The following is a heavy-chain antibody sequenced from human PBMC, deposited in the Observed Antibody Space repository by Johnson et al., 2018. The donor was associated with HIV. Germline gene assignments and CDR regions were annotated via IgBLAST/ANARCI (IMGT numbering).Heavy chain of an antibody. CDR3: AREIRVCSGGTCYSDAFDI. Sequence: EVQLVESGGGVVRPGGSLRLSCAASGFTFDDYGMSWVRQAPGKGLEWVSGINWNGGSTCYADSVKGRFTISSDNSKNTLYLQMNRLRAEDTAVFYCAREIRVCSGGTCYSDAFDIWGQGTMVTVSS. CDR1: GFTFDDYG. D-gene: IGHD2-15*01. J-gene: IGHJ3*02. CDR2: INWNGGST. V-gene: IGHV3-20*04.